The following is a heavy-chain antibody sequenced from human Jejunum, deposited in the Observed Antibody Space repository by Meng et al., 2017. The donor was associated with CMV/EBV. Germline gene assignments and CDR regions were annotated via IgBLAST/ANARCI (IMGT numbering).Heavy chain of an antibody. CDR1: LSDSGEG. V-gene: IGHV2-5*02. Sequence: LSDSGEGVGGNRQPPGKALEWIAVSYWDDDKRYSPSLRDRVSITKDTSKNQVFLTMANMDPADTATYYCAHRTPGYISGWDQGVFDYWGQGVLVTVSS. CDR2: SYWDDDK. D-gene: IGHD6-19*01. CDR3: AHRTPGYISGWDQGVFDY. J-gene: IGHJ4*02.